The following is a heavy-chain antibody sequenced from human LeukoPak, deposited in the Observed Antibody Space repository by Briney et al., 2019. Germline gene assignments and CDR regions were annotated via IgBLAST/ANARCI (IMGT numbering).Heavy chain of an antibody. J-gene: IGHJ6*04. CDR2: ISSSSSYI. CDR1: GFTFSRYS. CDR3: AELGITMIGGV. Sequence: GGSLRLSCSASGFTFSRYSMSWVRQAPGKGLEWVSSISSSSSYIYYADSVKGRFTISRDNAKNSLYLQMNSLRAEDTAVYYCAELGITMIGGVWGKGTTVTISS. D-gene: IGHD3-10*02. V-gene: IGHV3-21*01.